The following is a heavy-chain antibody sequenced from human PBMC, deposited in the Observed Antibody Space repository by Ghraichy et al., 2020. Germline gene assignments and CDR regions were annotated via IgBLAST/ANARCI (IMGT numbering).Heavy chain of an antibody. CDR1: GGSISSGGYS. V-gene: IGHV4-30-2*01. J-gene: IGHJ4*02. CDR3: ARSRHAGAYHCDY. CDR2: ISQGGNT. D-gene: IGHD1-26*01. Sequence: SETLSLTCAVSGGSISSGGYSWSWIRQPPGKGLVWVGYISQGGNTYYNPSLQSRVTISVDRSKDQFSLNLGSVTVADTAVYYCARSRHAGAYHCDYWGQGALVTVSS.